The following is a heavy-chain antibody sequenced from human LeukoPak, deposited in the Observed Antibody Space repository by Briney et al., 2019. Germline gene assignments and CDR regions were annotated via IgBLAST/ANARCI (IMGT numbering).Heavy chain of an antibody. V-gene: IGHV3-48*03. Sequence: GGSLRLSCTASGFTFGDYAMSWVRQAPGKGLEWVSYISSSGSTIYYADSVKGRFTISRDNAKNSLYLQMNSLRAGDTAVYYCAELGITMIGGVWGKGTTVTISS. CDR1: GFTFGDYA. J-gene: IGHJ6*04. D-gene: IGHD3-10*02. CDR3: AELGITMIGGV. CDR2: ISSSGSTI.